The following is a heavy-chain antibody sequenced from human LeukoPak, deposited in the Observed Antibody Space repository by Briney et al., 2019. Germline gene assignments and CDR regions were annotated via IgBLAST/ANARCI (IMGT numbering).Heavy chain of an antibody. CDR1: GFTLSSRN. J-gene: IGHJ6*03. V-gene: IGHV3-48*01. CDR2: ISTASSTI. CDR3: ARPGGSSAVMDV. Sequence: GGSLRLSCTDSGFTLSSRNMNWVRQAPGKGLEWVSYISTASSTIYYSDSVKGRLTISRDNGKHSLYLQMDSLRAEDTALYDCARPGGSSAVMDVRGKGTTVTVSS. D-gene: IGHD2-15*01.